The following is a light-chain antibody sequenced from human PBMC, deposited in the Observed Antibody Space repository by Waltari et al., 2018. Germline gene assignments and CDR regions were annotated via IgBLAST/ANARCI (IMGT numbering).Light chain of an antibody. J-gene: IGLJ3*02. CDR2: EDN. Sequence: QSALTQPASGSGSPGQSITISGTVRRSEVGRYDLVSWYQQHPEKAPQVIIFEDNKRPSGVSDRFSGSKSGNTASLTISGLRAEDKADYYCCSYADSWTWVFGGGTKLTFL. V-gene: IGLV2-23*01. CDR3: CSYADSWTWV. CDR1: RSEVGRYDL.